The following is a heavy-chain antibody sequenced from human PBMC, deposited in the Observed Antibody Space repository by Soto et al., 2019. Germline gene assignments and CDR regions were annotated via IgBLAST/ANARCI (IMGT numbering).Heavy chain of an antibody. J-gene: IGHJ4*02. CDR1: GYTFTSYA. CDR3: ARDSSSGFPNDY. CDR2: INAGNGNT. Sequence: QVQLVQSGAEVKKPGASVKVSCKASGYTFTSYAMHWVRQAPGQRLEWMGWINAGNGNTKYSQKFQGRVTITRDTSASTAYMELSRLRSEDTAVYYCARDSSSGFPNDYWGQGTLVTVSS. V-gene: IGHV1-3*01. D-gene: IGHD6-6*01.